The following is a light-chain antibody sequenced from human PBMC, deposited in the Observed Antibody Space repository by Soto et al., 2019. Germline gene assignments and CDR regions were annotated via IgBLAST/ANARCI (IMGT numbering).Light chain of an antibody. CDR3: QKNNRAPIT. J-gene: IGKJ5*01. V-gene: IGKV1-27*01. CDR1: QGISNY. CDR2: AAS. Sequence: DILMTQSPSSLSASLGERVTITCRASQGISNYLAWYQQKPGQAPKLLIYAASTLQSGVPSRFSGSGSGTDFTLTISSLQPEDVASYYCQKNNRAPITFGQGTRLEIK.